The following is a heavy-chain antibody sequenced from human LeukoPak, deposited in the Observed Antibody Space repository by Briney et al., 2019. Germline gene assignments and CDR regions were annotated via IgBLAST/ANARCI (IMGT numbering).Heavy chain of an antibody. D-gene: IGHD2-21*01. CDR1: GYTFTSYG. CDR3: ARLVLWQWPPSGWFDP. J-gene: IGHJ5*02. CDR2: ISAYNGNT. Sequence: ASVKVSCKASGYTFTSYGISWVRQAPGQGLEWMGWISAYNGNTNYAQKLQGRVTMTTDTSTSTAYVELRSLRSDDTAVYYCARLVLWQWPPSGWFDPWGQGTLVTVSS. V-gene: IGHV1-18*01.